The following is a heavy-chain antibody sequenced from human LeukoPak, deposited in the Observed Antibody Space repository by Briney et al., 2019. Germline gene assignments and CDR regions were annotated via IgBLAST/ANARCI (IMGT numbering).Heavy chain of an antibody. CDR1: GGSVRRGNYY. CDR2: IYTSGTT. CDR3: ATNMGLYYYYMDV. D-gene: IGHD4/OR15-4a*01. J-gene: IGHJ6*03. Sequence: SETLSLTCTVSGGSVRRGNYYWTWIRQPAGSGLEWIGRIYTSGTTDYNPSLRTRVTISVDTSKNQFSLKLSSVTAADTAVYYCATNMGLYYYYMDVWGRGTTVTVSS. V-gene: IGHV4-61*10.